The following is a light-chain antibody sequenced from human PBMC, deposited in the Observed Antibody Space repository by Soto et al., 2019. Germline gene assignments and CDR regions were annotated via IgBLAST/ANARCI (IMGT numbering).Light chain of an antibody. CDR2: GAS. J-gene: IGKJ1*01. Sequence: EIVMTQSPATLSVSPGERATLSCRASQSVSTKLAWYQQKPGQAPRLLIYGASTRATGIPARFSGSGSGTEFTLTISSLQPDDFATYYCQQYNSYSWTFGQGTKVDIK. CDR1: QSVSTK. CDR3: QQYNSYSWT. V-gene: IGKV3-15*01.